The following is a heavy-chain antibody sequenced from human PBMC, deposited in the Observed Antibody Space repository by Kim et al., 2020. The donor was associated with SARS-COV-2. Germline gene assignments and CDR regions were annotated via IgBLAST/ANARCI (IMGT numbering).Heavy chain of an antibody. CDR1: GFTFNNYA. D-gene: IGHD3-10*01. J-gene: IGHJ4*02. V-gene: IGHV3-23*01. Sequence: GGSLRLSCAASGFTFNNYAMNWVSQAPGKGLEWVSDISGSGFSTYYADYVKGRLTISRDNPKNTLYMQMNSLRAEDTALYYCARSPNFGELNLDYWGQG. CDR3: ARSPNFGELNLDY. CDR2: ISGSGFST.